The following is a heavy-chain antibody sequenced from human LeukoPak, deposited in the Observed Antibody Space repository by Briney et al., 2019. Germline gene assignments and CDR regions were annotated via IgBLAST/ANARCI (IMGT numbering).Heavy chain of an antibody. V-gene: IGHV1-69*04. Sequence: SVKVSCKASGGIFSSYAISWVRPAPGQGLEWMGRIIPILGIANYAQKFQGRVTITADKSTSTAYMDLSSLRSEDTAVYYCARDLPPYYFDYWGQGTLVTVSS. J-gene: IGHJ4*02. CDR2: IIPILGIA. CDR1: GGIFSSYA. CDR3: ARDLPPYYFDY.